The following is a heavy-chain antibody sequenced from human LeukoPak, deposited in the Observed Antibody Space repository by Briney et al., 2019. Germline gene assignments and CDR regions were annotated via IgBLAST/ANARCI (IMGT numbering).Heavy chain of an antibody. Sequence: GASVKVSCKASGYTFARYYIHWVRQAPGQGLEWMGIINPSGGSTRYAQKFQGRVTMTRDTSTSTVYMELSSLRSDDTAVYYCARGGYYDSSGWFDPWGQGTLVTVSP. D-gene: IGHD3-22*01. V-gene: IGHV1-46*01. J-gene: IGHJ5*02. CDR2: INPSGGST. CDR1: GYTFARYY. CDR3: ARGGYYDSSGWFDP.